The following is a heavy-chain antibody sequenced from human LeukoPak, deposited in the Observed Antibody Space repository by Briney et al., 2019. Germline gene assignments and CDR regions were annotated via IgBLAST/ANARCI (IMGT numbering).Heavy chain of an antibody. CDR1: GGSISSSSYY. J-gene: IGHJ4*02. Sequence: PSETLSLTCTVSGGSISSSSYYWGWIRQPPGKGLEWIGSIYYSGSTYYNPSLKSRVTISVDTSKNLFSLKLSSVTAADTAVYYCARHSPVGDFGVVGYWGQGTLVTVSS. CDR3: ARHSPVGDFGVVGY. D-gene: IGHD3-3*01. CDR2: IYYSGST. V-gene: IGHV4-39*01.